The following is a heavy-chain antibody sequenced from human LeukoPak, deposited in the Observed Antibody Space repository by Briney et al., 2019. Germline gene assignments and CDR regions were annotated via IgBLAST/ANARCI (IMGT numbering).Heavy chain of an antibody. D-gene: IGHD3-3*02. CDR2: MYSGGST. CDR3: ASVLTL. CDR1: GFSVMSYY. J-gene: IGHJ4*02. V-gene: IGHV3-66*01. Sequence: GGSLRPSCAASGFSVMSYYMSWVRQAPGKGLEWVSVMYSGGSTYYADSVMGRFTISRDISKNTVDLQMNSLRVEDTAVYYCASVLTLGGQGTPVTVSS.